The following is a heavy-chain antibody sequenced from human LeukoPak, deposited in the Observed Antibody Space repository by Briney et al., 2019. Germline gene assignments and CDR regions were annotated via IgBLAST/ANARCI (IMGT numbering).Heavy chain of an antibody. CDR3: ARGRGVRGGYCQPSCMDV. CDR1: GGSFSGYY. V-gene: IGHV4-34*01. Sequence: SETLSLTCAVYGGSFSGYYWSWIRQPPGKGLEWIGEINHSGSTNYNPSLKSRVTISVDTSKNQFSLKLSSVTAADTAVYYCARGRGVRGGYCQPSCMDVWGQGTTVTVSS. D-gene: IGHD2-15*01. CDR2: INHSGST. J-gene: IGHJ6*02.